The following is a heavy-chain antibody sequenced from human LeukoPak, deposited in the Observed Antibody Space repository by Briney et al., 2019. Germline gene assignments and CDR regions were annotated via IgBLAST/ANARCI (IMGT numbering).Heavy chain of an antibody. CDR2: INTNTGNP. J-gene: IGHJ6*02. V-gene: IGHV7-4-1*02. CDR1: GYTFTSYA. CDR3: ARVGRVHFDWLSDYYYYGMDV. D-gene: IGHD3-9*01. Sequence: ASVKVSCKASGYTFTSYAMNWVRQAPGQGLEWMGWINTNTGNPTYAQGFTGRFVFSLDTSVSTAYLQISSLKAEDTAVYYCARVGRVHFDWLSDYYYYGMDVWGQGTTVTVSS.